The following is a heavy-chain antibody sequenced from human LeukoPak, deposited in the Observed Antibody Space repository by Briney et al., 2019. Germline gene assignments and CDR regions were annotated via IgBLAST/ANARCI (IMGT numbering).Heavy chain of an antibody. V-gene: IGHV3-30*04. D-gene: IGHD3-22*01. CDR2: ISYDGSNK. Sequence: GGSLRLSCAASGFTFSSYAMHWVRQAPGKGLEGVAVISYDGSNKYYADSVKGRFTISRDNSKNTLYLQMNSLRAEDTAVYYCATEKWRLFLYWGQRTLVTVSS. CDR3: ATEKWRLFLY. CDR1: GFTFSSYA. J-gene: IGHJ4*02.